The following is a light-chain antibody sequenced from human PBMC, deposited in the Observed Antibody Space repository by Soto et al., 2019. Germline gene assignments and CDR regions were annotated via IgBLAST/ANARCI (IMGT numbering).Light chain of an antibody. CDR3: MQAIDIPWT. V-gene: IGKV2-28*01. CDR2: LGS. J-gene: IGKJ1*01. Sequence: DIVMTQSPLSLPVTPGEPASISCRSSQSLLHSNGYNYLDWYLQKPGQSPQLLIYLGSNRASGVPDRFSGSGSGTDFTLKISRVEADDVGIYYCMQAIDIPWTFGQGTKVDIK. CDR1: QSLLHSNGYNY.